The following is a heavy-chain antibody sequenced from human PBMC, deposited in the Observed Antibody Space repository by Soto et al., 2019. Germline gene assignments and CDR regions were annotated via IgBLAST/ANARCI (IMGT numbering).Heavy chain of an antibody. CDR1: GFTFSSYG. Sequence: GGSLRLSCAASGFTFSSYGMHWVRQAPGKGLEWVAVISYDGSNKYYADSVKGRFTISRDNSKNTLYLQMNSLRAEDTAVYYCAKDLGSSTTTVYGMDVWGQGTTVTVSS. D-gene: IGHD4-17*01. V-gene: IGHV3-30*18. J-gene: IGHJ6*02. CDR3: AKDLGSSTTTVYGMDV. CDR2: ISYDGSNK.